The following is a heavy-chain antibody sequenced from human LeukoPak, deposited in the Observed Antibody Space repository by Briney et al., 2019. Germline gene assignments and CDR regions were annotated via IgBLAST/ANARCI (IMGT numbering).Heavy chain of an antibody. J-gene: IGHJ4*02. CDR3: ATRLPDGYSLE. CDR1: GGSISSGGYY. D-gene: IGHD5-24*01. CDR2: IYYSGST. Sequence: PSETLSLTCTVSGGSISSGGYYWSWIRQHPGKGLEWIAYIYYSGSTYYNPSLKSRVTISVDTSKNQFSLKLSSVTAADTAVYFCATRLPDGYSLEWGRGTLVTVSS. V-gene: IGHV4-31*03.